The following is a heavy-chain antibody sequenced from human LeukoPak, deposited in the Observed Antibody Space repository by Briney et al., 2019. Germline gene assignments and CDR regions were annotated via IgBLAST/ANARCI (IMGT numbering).Heavy chain of an antibody. CDR3: ARELASGD. D-gene: IGHD6-13*01. Sequence: PGGSLRLSCAAPGFTFSTYWMHWVRQAPGKGLVWVSQINTDGNSTTYADSVKGRFTVSRDNAKNTLYLQMNSLRAEDTAVYYCARELASGDWGQGTLVTVSS. V-gene: IGHV3-74*01. J-gene: IGHJ4*02. CDR1: GFTFSTYW. CDR2: INTDGNST.